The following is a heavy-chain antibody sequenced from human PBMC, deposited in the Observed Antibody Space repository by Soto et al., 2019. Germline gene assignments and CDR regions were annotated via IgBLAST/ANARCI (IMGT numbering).Heavy chain of an antibody. CDR1: GYTFVSYA. CDR2: ISPKDGKT. V-gene: IGHV1-18*01. D-gene: IGHD3-10*01. Sequence: ASVKVSCKTSGYTFVSYAITWVRQAPGQGLEWMGWISPKDGKTNYAQRLQARVTMTTDTSTSTAYMELRSLTFDDTALHYCARGNFGIYDYWGQGALVTVSS. J-gene: IGHJ4*02. CDR3: ARGNFGIYDY.